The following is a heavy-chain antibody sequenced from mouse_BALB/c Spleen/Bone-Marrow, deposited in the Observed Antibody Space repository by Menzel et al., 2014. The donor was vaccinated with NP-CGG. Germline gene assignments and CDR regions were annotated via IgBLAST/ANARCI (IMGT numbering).Heavy chain of an antibody. D-gene: IGHD1-1*01. V-gene: IGHV14-3*02. CDR3: AAYDYGSSYVFAY. CDR2: IDPANGNT. Sequence: VQLQQSGAELVKPGASVKLSCTASGFNIKDTYMHWVKQRPEQGLEWIGRIDPANGNTKYDPKFQGKATITADTSSNTAYLQLHSLTSDDTAVYYCAAYDYGSSYVFAYWGQGTLVTVSA. J-gene: IGHJ3*01. CDR1: GFNIKDTY.